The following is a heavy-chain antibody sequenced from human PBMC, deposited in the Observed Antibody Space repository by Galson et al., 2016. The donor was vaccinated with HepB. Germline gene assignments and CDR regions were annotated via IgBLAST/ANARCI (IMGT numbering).Heavy chain of an antibody. J-gene: IGHJ6*02. CDR1: GGSVNSDY. D-gene: IGHD6-13*01. Sequence: SETLSLTCSVSGGSVNSDYWSWVRRPPGMGLEWIGYGHYSGSTNYSPSLKSRVSILLDTSKNQYSLRLTSVTAADTAVYYCARVRHIAAAGSFNYHSLDVWGHGTTVT. CDR3: ARVRHIAAAGSFNYHSLDV. V-gene: IGHV4-59*02. CDR2: GHYSGST.